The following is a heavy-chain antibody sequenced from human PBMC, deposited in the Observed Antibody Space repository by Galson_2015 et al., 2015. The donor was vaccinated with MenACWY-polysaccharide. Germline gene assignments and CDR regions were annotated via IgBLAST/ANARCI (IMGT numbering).Heavy chain of an antibody. Sequence: SLRLSCAASGFTFTNYAMSWVRQTPGEGLEWVSAITVSGDNTYYADSVKGRFAISRDNSKNTLSLQMNSLRNEDTAVYYRAKGLRGPAAGTDYFDYWGQGTLVTVSS. CDR2: ITVSGDNT. CDR3: AKGLRGPAAGTDYFDY. CDR1: GFTFTNYA. D-gene: IGHD6-13*01. V-gene: IGHV3-23*01. J-gene: IGHJ4*02.